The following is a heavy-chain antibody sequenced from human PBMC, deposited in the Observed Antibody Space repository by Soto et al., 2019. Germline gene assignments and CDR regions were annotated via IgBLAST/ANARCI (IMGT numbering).Heavy chain of an antibody. CDR2: IKSKTDGGTT. D-gene: IGHD3-3*01. CDR1: GFTFSNAW. CDR3: TTGRITIFGVVITRFDP. J-gene: IGHJ5*02. V-gene: IGHV3-15*07. Sequence: PGGSLRLSCAASGFTFSNAWMNWVRQAPGKGQEWVGRIKSKTDGGTTDYAAPVKGRFTISRDDSKNTLYLQMNSLKTEDTAVYYCTTGRITIFGVVITRFDPWGQGTLVTVSS.